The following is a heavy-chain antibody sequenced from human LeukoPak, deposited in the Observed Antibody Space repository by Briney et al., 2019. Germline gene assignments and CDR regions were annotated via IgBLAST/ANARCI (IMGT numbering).Heavy chain of an antibody. D-gene: IGHD6-19*01. CDR3: ARPPHSSGWRRHRCFDY. J-gene: IGHJ4*02. CDR1: GGSISSSSYY. V-gene: IGHV4-39*07. Sequence: PSETLSLTCTVSGGSISSSSYYWGWTRQPPGRGLEWIGSIYYSGGTYYNPSLKSRVTISVDTSKNQFSLKLSSVTAADTAVYYCARPPHSSGWRRHRCFDYWGQGTLVTVSS. CDR2: IYYSGGT.